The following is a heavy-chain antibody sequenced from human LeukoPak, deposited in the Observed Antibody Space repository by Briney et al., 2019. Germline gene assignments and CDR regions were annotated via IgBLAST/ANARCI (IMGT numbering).Heavy chain of an antibody. J-gene: IGHJ4*02. CDR2: IYHSGST. CDR1: GGSISSSNW. V-gene: IGHV4-4*02. D-gene: IGHD1-26*01. CDR3: ARVSSGATTVDY. Sequence: SETLSLTCAVSGGSISSSNWWSWVRQPPGKGLEWIGEIYHSGSTNYNPSLKSRVTISVDKSKNQFSLKLSPVTAADTAVYYCARVSSGATTVDYWGQGTLVTVSS.